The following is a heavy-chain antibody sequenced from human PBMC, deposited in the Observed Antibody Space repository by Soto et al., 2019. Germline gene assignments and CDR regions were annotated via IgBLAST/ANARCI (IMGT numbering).Heavy chain of an antibody. J-gene: IGHJ4*02. Sequence: QVQLVQSGAEVKKPGSSVKVSCKASGGTFSSYTISWVRQAPGQGLEWMGRIIPILGIANYAQKFQGRVTITADKSTSTAYMELSSLRSEDTAVYYCAREEYYYGSGAFFDSWGQGTLVTVPS. CDR2: IIPILGIA. CDR1: GGTFSSYT. V-gene: IGHV1-69*08. CDR3: AREEYYYGSGAFFDS. D-gene: IGHD3-10*01.